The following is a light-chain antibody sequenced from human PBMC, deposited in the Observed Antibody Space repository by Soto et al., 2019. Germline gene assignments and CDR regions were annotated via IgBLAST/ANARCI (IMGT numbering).Light chain of an antibody. CDR3: AAWDNSLVGGPA. J-gene: IGLJ2*01. V-gene: IGLV1-47*01. CDR1: NSNIGSKY. Sequence: QSVLTQPPSASGTPRQRVTISCSGSNSNIGSKYVYWYQQLPGTAPKLLLYRNNQRPSGVPDRFSGSKSGTSASLAISGLRSEDEADYYCAAWDNSLVGGPAFGGGTKLTVL. CDR2: RNN.